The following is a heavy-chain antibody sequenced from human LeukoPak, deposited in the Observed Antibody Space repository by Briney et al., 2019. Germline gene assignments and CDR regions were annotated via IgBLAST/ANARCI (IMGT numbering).Heavy chain of an antibody. CDR2: INPSGGST. CDR1: GYTFTGYY. Sequence: ASVKVSCKASGYTFTGYYMHWVRQAPGQGLEWMGIINPSGGSTSYAQKFQGRVTMTRDMSTSTVYMELSSLRSEDTAVYYCARGELLGRGRAYFDYWGQGTLVTVSS. D-gene: IGHD3-16*01. V-gene: IGHV1-46*01. CDR3: ARGELLGRGRAYFDY. J-gene: IGHJ4*02.